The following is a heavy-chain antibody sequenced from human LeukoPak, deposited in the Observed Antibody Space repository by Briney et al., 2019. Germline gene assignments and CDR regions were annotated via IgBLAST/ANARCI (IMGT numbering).Heavy chain of an antibody. Sequence: PSETLSLTCAVYGGSFSGYYWSWIRQPPGKGLEWIGEINHSESTNYNPSLKSRVTISVDTSKNQFSLKLSSVTAADTAVYYCARGGNSDIVVVPAAIRGIDYWGQGTLVTVSS. CDR1: GGSFSGYY. D-gene: IGHD2-2*02. V-gene: IGHV4-34*01. CDR2: INHSEST. J-gene: IGHJ4*02. CDR3: ARGGNSDIVVVPAAIRGIDY.